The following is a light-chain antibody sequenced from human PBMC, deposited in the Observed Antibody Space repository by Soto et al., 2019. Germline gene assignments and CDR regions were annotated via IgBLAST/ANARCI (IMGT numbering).Light chain of an antibody. CDR2: EVN. CDR3: SSFTSRSTQV. J-gene: IGLJ3*02. CDR1: SSDVGGYNY. V-gene: IGLV2-14*01. Sequence: QSALTQPASVSGSLGQSITISCTGTSSDVGGYNYVSWYQQHPGKVPKLMIYEVNNRPSGVSNRVSGSKSANTASLTISGLQADDEADYYCSSFTSRSTQVFGGGTELTVL.